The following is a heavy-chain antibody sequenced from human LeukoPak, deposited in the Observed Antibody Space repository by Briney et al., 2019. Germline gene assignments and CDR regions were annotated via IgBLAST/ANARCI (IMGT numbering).Heavy chain of an antibody. Sequence: PGRSLRLSCAASGFTFSSYDMDWVRQAPGKGLEWVVVISYDGSKKYYADSVKGRFTISRDNSKNTLYLQMNSLRAGDTAVYYCAKDHGWLQSPSGMGFYCYYGMDVWGQGTTVTVSS. CDR3: AKDHGWLQSPSGMGFYCYYGMDV. D-gene: IGHD5-24*01. CDR1: GFTFSSYD. V-gene: IGHV3-30*18. J-gene: IGHJ6*02. CDR2: ISYDGSKK.